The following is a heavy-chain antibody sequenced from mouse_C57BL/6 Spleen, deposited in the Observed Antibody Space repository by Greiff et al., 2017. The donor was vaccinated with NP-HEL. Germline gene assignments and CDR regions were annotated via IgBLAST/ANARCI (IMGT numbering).Heavy chain of an antibody. CDR3: ARGFGSLSTTVVAPYYFDY. Sequence: QVQLQQSGAELVKPGASVKMSCKASGYTFTSYWITWVKQRPGQGLEWIGDIYPGSGSTNYNEKFKSKATLTVDTSSSTAYMQLSSLTSEDSAVYYCARGFGSLSTTVVAPYYFDYWGQGTTLTVSS. V-gene: IGHV1-55*01. D-gene: IGHD1-1*01. CDR1: GYTFTSYW. J-gene: IGHJ2*01. CDR2: IYPGSGST.